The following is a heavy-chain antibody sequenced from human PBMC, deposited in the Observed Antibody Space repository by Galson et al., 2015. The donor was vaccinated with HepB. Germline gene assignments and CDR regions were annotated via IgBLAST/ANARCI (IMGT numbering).Heavy chain of an antibody. D-gene: IGHD6-19*01. CDR3: ARERHSSSRSLYDFDY. CDR1: GFTFSGYW. J-gene: IGHJ4*02. V-gene: IGHV3-7*01. CDR2: IKQEGNEK. Sequence: SLRLSCAASGFTFSGYWMSWVRQAPGKGLGGVANIKQEGNEKYYVDSVKGRFTISRDSAKNSLFLQMNSLRAEDTAVYYCARERHSSSRSLYDFDYWGQGTLVTVSS.